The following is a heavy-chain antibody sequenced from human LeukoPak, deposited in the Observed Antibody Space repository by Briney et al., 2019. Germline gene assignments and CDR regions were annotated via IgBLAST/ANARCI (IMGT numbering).Heavy chain of an antibody. J-gene: IGHJ4*02. CDR3: AKTSRGNSGYDSPFDY. CDR2: ISAGGGSAGSGPT. D-gene: IGHD5-12*01. CDR1: GFTFSSYT. V-gene: IGHV3-23*01. Sequence: PGGSLRLSCAASGFTFSSYTMSWVRQAPGKGLEWVSAISAGGGSAGSGPTYYADSVKGRFTISRDNSKNTLYLQMNSLRAEDTAVYYCAKTSRGNSGYDSPFDYWGQGTLVTVSS.